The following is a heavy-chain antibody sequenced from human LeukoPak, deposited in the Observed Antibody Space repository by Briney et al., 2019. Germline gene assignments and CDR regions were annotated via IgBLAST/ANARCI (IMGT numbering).Heavy chain of an antibody. CDR3: AREWGRIAVAGGPGY. Sequence: GGSLRLSCEASGFIFSNYGMHWVRQAPGKGLEWLALIWYDGQTKFYADSVKGRFTISRDNSGNTLFLHMTSLRVEDTAVYYCAREWGRIAVAGGPGYWGQGTLVTVSS. D-gene: IGHD6-19*01. V-gene: IGHV3-33*01. CDR1: GFIFSNYG. J-gene: IGHJ4*02. CDR2: IWYDGQTK.